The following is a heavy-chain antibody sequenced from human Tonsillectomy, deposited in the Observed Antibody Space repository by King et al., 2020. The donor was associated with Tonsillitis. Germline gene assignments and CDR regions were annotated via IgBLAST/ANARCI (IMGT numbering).Heavy chain of an antibody. V-gene: IGHV3-7*02. J-gene: IGHJ4*02. CDR1: GFSFSSYL. CDR2: IKQDGSDK. CDR3: GRGNHFGLGGFIDY. Sequence: VQLVESGGGLVQPGGSLRLSCAASGFSFSSYLMDWVRQAPGKGLEWVGNIKQDGSDKYYLDSVKGRFTISRDNAKSSLYLQINSLRAEDSAVYYCGRGNHFGLGGFIDYWGQGTLVTVSS. D-gene: IGHD3-10*01.